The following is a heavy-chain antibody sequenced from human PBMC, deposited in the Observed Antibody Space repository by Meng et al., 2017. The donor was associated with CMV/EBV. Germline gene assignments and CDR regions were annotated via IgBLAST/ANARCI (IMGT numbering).Heavy chain of an antibody. Sequence: GESLKISCAASGFTVSSNYMSWVRQAPGKGLEWVSVIYSGGSTYYADSVKGRITISRDNSKNTLYLQMNSLRAEDTAVYYCARVGRSHIVVVPAAMGQGPPLPMDVWGQGTTVTVSS. D-gene: IGHD2-2*01. CDR2: IYSGGST. J-gene: IGHJ6*02. V-gene: IGHV3-53*01. CDR1: GFTVSSNY. CDR3: ARVGRSHIVVVPAAMGQGPPLPMDV.